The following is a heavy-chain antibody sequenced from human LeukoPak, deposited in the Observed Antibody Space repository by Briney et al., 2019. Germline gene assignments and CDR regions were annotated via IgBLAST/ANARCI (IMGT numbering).Heavy chain of an antibody. V-gene: IGHV3-30-3*02. CDR3: AKSGDCSSTSCYSYYYYYYGMDV. Sequence: GRSLRLSCAASGFTFSSYAMHWVRQAPGKGLEWVAVISYDGSNKYYADSVKGRFTISRDNSKNTLYLQMNSLRAEDTAVYYCAKSGDCSSTSCYSYYYYYYGMDVWGQGTTVTVSS. CDR1: GFTFSSYA. J-gene: IGHJ6*02. CDR2: ISYDGSNK. D-gene: IGHD2-2*01.